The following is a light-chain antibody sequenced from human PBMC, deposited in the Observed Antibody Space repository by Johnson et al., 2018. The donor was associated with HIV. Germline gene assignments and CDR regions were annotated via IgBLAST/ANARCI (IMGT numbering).Light chain of an antibody. J-gene: IGLJ1*01. CDR2: ENT. Sequence: QSVLTQPPSVSAAPGQKVTISCSGSSSNIGNNYVSWYQHLPGTAPKLLIYENTKRPSGIPDRFSGSKSGTSDTLGITGLQTGDEADYYCGTWDSSLSVYVFGTGTKVTVL. CDR1: SSNIGNNY. V-gene: IGLV1-51*02. CDR3: GTWDSSLSVYV.